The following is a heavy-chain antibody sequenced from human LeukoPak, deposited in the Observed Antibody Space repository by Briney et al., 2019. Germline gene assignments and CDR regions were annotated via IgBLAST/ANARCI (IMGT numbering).Heavy chain of an antibody. J-gene: IGHJ4*02. Sequence: PPGGSLRLSCAASGFTFSSYAMSWVRQAPGKGLEWVSAISGSGGSTYYADSVKGRFTISRDNSKNTLYLQMNSLRAEDTAVYYCAKGILPYSTMEPAFDYWGQGTLVTVSS. D-gene: IGHD1-1*01. CDR1: GFTFSSYA. CDR3: AKGILPYSTMEPAFDY. CDR2: ISGSGGST. V-gene: IGHV3-23*01.